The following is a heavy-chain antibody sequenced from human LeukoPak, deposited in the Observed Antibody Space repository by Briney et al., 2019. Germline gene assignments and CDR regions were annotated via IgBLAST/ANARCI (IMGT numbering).Heavy chain of an antibody. Sequence: PGRSLRLSCAASGFSFSSYAMHWVRQAPGKGLEWVAVISYDGSNKYYADSVKGRFTISRDNSKNTLYLQMNSLRAEDTAVYYCARGSSFDYWGQGTLVTVSS. V-gene: IGHV3-30*04. CDR1: GFSFSSYA. J-gene: IGHJ4*02. CDR3: ARGSSFDY. D-gene: IGHD3-10*01. CDR2: ISYDGSNK.